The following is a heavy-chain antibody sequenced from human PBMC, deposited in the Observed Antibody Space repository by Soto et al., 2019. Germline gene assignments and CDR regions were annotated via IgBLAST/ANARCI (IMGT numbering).Heavy chain of an antibody. CDR2: INHSGST. CDR3: ARGRIAADVYNWFDP. CDR1: GGSFSGYY. V-gene: IGHV4-34*01. J-gene: IGHJ5*02. Sequence: SETLSLTCAVYGGSFSGYYWSWIRQPPGKGLEWIGEINHSGSTNYNPSLKSRVTISVDTSKNQFSLKLSSVTAADTAVYYCARGRIAADVYNWFDPWGQGTLVTVSS. D-gene: IGHD6-13*01.